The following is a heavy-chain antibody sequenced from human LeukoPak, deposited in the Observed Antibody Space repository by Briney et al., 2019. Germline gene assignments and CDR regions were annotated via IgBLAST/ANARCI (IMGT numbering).Heavy chain of an antibody. Sequence: GGSLRLSCAASGFTFSSYSMNWVRQAPGKGLEWVSSISSSSSYIYYADSVKGRFTISRDNAKNSLYLQMNSLRAEDTAVYYCARDRVKLLLVTENFDYWGQGTLVTVSS. CDR1: GFTFSSYS. V-gene: IGHV3-21*01. J-gene: IGHJ4*02. CDR2: ISSSSSYI. CDR3: ARDRVKLLLVTENFDY. D-gene: IGHD2-15*01.